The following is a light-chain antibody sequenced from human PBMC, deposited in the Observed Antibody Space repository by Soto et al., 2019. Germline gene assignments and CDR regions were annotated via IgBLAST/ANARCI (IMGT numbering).Light chain of an antibody. Sequence: IQMTQSPSTLSASVGDRVTITCRASQSISSWLAWYQQKPGKAPKLLIYDASSLESGVPSRFSGSGSGTEFTLTISSLQPDDFATYYCQQYNSYPHTFGQGTKLEIK. CDR1: QSISSW. J-gene: IGKJ2*01. CDR3: QQYNSYPHT. CDR2: DAS. V-gene: IGKV1-5*01.